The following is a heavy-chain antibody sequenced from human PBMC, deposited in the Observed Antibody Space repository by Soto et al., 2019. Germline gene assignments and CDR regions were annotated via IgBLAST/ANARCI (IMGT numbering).Heavy chain of an antibody. J-gene: IGHJ5*02. CDR1: GNSVSKYY. V-gene: IGHV4-4*07. CDR2: IHSTRSP. Sequence: SATLSLTSTVSGNSVSKYYWNWVRQPAGKGLEWIGRIHSTRSPDYNPSLKSRVTLSVDTSKNQFSLKLSLTSVTAADTAVYYCARSPAYGDYANLDTWGQGTLVTVSS. D-gene: IGHD4-17*01. CDR3: ARSPAYGDYANLDT.